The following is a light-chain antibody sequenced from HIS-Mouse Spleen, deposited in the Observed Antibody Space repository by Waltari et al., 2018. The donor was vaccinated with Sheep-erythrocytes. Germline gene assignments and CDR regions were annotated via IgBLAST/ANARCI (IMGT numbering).Light chain of an antibody. CDR1: SSYVGRYNY. CDR3: SSYAGSNNWV. V-gene: IGLV2-8*01. J-gene: IGLJ3*02. Sequence: QSALTQPPSASGSPGQSVTISCTGTSSYVGRYNYFSWYQQHPGKAPKLMIYEVSTRPSGVPDRFSGSKSGNTASLTVSGLQAEDEADYYCSSYAGSNNWVFGGGTKLTVL. CDR2: EVS.